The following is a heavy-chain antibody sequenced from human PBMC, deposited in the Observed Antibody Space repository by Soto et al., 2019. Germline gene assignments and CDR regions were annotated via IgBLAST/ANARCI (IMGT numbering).Heavy chain of an antibody. CDR3: AKDGGGYSYGSPFDY. V-gene: IGHV3-9*01. CDR1: GFTFDDYA. Sequence: GGSLRLSCAASGFTFDDYAMHWVRQAPGKGLEWVSGISWNSGSIGYADSVKGRFTISRDNAKNSLYLQMNSLRAEDTALYYCAKDGGGYSYGSPFDYWGQGTLVTVSS. J-gene: IGHJ4*02. CDR2: ISWNSGSI. D-gene: IGHD5-18*01.